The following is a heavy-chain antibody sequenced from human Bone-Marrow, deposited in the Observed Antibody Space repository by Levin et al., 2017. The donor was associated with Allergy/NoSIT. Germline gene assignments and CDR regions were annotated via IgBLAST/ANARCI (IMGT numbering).Heavy chain of an antibody. D-gene: IGHD3-10*01. CDR2: ISTSTNTI. CDR3: ARDRGVAGSAF. J-gene: IGHJ4*02. V-gene: IGHV3-48*02. Sequence: GESLKISCVGSGFIFSKDSMNWVRQAPGKGLEWVAYISTSTNTIHYADAVKGRHSISRDNAKSSLYLQMNSLRDEDTGTDYCARDRGVAGSAFWGQGTLVTVSS. CDR1: GFIFSKDS.